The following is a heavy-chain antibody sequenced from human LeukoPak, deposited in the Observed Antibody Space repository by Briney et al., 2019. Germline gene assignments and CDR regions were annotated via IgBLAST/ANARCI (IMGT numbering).Heavy chain of an antibody. J-gene: IGHJ3*02. V-gene: IGHV1-69*05. D-gene: IGHD4-17*01. CDR1: GGTFGSYA. CDR3: ARDGGASTVTTLAFDI. Sequence: SVKVSCKASGGTFGSYAISWVRQAPGQGLEWMGGIIPIFGTANYAQKFQGRVTITTDESTSTAYMELSSLRSEDTAVYYCARDGGASTVTTLAFDIWGQGTMVTVSS. CDR2: IIPIFGTA.